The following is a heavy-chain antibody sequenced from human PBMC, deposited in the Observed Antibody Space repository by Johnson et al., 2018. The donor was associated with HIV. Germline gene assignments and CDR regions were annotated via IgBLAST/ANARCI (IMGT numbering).Heavy chain of an antibody. CDR3: ARDATYYYDSSGYHDAFDI. CDR2: ISHDGSNR. Sequence: VQLVESGGGVVQPGRSLRLSCAASGFTFSNYAMHWVRQAPGKGLEWVALISHDGSNRYYADSVKGRFIISRDKSKNTLYLQMNSLRSEDTAVYYCARDATYYYDSSGYHDAFDIWGQGTMVTVSS. D-gene: IGHD3-22*01. J-gene: IGHJ3*02. CDR1: GFTFSNYA. V-gene: IGHV3-30*03.